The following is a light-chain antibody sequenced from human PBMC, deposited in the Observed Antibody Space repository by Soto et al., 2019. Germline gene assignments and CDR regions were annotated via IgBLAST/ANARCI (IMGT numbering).Light chain of an antibody. V-gene: IGKV1-27*01. CDR2: AAS. CDR3: QNYHSAPLT. Sequence: DIQMTQSPSSLSASVGDTVTITCRASQGISNSLAWFQQKPGRVPQFLIYAASTLQPGVPPRFGGSGSGTDFPLTISSLQPEDVATCYCQNYHSAPLTFGPGTRVEMK. CDR1: QGISNS. J-gene: IGKJ3*01.